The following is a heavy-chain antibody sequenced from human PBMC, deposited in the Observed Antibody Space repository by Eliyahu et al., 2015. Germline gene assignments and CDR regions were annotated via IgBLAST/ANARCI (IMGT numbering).Heavy chain of an antibody. V-gene: IGHV4-34*01. CDR1: GGSFSGYY. CDR2: INHRGST. Sequence: QVQLQQWGAGLLKPSETLSLTCAVXGGSFSGYYWSWIRQPPGKGLEWIGEINHRGSTNYNPPLKSRVTISVDTSKNQFSLKLSSVTAADTAVYYCARGHPPRSVDYWGQGTLVTVXS. J-gene: IGHJ4*02. CDR3: ARGHPPRSVDY.